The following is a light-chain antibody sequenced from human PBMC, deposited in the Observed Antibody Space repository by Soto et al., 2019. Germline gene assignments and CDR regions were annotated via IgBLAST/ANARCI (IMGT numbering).Light chain of an antibody. V-gene: IGKV1-5*03. CDR1: QGFDSR. J-gene: IGKJ2*01. Sequence: DIQMTQSPSTLSASVGDRVTITCRASQGFDSRLAWYQQKPGKAPKLLMYKASTLESGVPSRFSGSGSGTEFTLSINSLQPDDFATYYCQQYLFYPFTFGQGTKLEIK. CDR2: KAS. CDR3: QQYLFYPFT.